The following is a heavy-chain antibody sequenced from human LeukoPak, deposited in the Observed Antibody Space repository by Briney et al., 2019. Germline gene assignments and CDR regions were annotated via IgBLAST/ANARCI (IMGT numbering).Heavy chain of an antibody. Sequence: GGSLRLSCAASGFIFSRDSMSWVRQAPGKGLEWVAYINGGGSPIYYADSVRGRFTISRDNAKNSLYLQMNSLRAEDTAVYYCVRDNPRCCGVIPSNIDDYWGQGTLVTVSS. CDR3: VRDNPRCCGVIPSNIDDY. CDR1: GFIFSRDS. CDR2: INGGGSPI. J-gene: IGHJ4*02. D-gene: IGHD2/OR15-2a*01. V-gene: IGHV3-48*01.